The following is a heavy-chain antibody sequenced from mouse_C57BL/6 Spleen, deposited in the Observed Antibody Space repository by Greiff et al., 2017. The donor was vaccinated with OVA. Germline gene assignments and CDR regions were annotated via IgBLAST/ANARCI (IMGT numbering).Heavy chain of an antibody. V-gene: IGHV5-17*01. J-gene: IGHJ4*01. CDR1: GFTFSDYG. CDR3: AQVGDAMDY. D-gene: IGHD1-1*01. Sequence: EVKLMESGGGLVKPGGSLKLSCAASGFTFSDYGMHWVRQAPEKGLEWVAYISSGSSTIYYADTVKGRFTISRDNAKSTLFLQMTSLRSEDTAMYYCAQVGDAMDYWGQGTSVTVSS. CDR2: ISSGSSTI.